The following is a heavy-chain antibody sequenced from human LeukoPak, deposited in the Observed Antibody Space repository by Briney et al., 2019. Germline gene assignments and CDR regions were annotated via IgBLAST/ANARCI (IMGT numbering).Heavy chain of an antibody. Sequence: SETLSLTCTVSGGSIGSYYWSWIRQPAGKGLEWIGRIYTSGSTNYNPSLKSRVTMSVDTSKNQFSLKLSSVTAADTAVYYCAREDSSIDAFDIWGQGTMVTVSS. D-gene: IGHD6-13*01. V-gene: IGHV4-4*07. J-gene: IGHJ3*02. CDR2: IYTSGST. CDR3: AREDSSIDAFDI. CDR1: GGSIGSYY.